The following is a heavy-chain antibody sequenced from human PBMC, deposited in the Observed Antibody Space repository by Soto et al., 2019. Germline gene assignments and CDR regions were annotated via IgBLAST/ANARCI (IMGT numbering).Heavy chain of an antibody. Sequence: SETLSLTCTVSGGSITDYSWVWIRQPAGQGLEWIGRIFSSRSTNYNPCPKGRITMSLDTSKNQFSLKLNSATATATAVYFCARDQGVVVTADNWFDPWGQGILVTVSS. CDR3: ARDQGVVVTADNWFDP. J-gene: IGHJ5*02. D-gene: IGHD2-21*02. CDR2: IFSSRST. CDR1: GGSITDYS. V-gene: IGHV4-4*07.